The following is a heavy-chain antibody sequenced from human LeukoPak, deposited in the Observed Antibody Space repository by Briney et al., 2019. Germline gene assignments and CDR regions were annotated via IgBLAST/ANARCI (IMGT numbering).Heavy chain of an antibody. J-gene: IGHJ4*02. D-gene: IGHD6-19*01. CDR2: INPSGGST. V-gene: IGHV1-46*01. Sequence: ASVKVSCKGSGYTFTSYYMHWVRQAPGQGLEWMGIINPSGGSTSYAQKFQGRVTMTRDMSTSTVYMELSSLRSEDTAVYYCARSRIAVAAHFDYWGQGTLVTVSS. CDR3: ARSRIAVAAHFDY. CDR1: GYTFTSYY.